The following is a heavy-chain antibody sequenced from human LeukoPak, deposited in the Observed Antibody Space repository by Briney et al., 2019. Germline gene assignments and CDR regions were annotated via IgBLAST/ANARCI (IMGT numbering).Heavy chain of an antibody. D-gene: IGHD3-22*01. J-gene: IGHJ4*02. CDR3: ARAGYDGSGYWDCNY. V-gene: IGHV1-69*13. CDR1: GGTFSSYA. Sequence: GASVKVSCKASGGTFSSYAISWVRQAPGQGLEWMGGIIPIFGTANYAQKFQGRVTITADESTSTAYMELSSLRSEDTAVYYCARAGYDGSGYWDCNYWGQGTLVTVSS. CDR2: IIPIFGTA.